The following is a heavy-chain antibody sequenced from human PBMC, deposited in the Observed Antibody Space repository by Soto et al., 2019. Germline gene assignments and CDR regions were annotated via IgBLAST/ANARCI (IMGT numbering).Heavy chain of an antibody. V-gene: IGHV3-33*01. CDR3: ARASGSYSTPWGGMDV. CDR2: IWYDGSNK. J-gene: IGHJ6*02. Sequence: GGSLRLSCAASGFTVSSYGMHWVRQAPGKGLEWVAVIWYDGSNKYYADSVKGRFTISRDNSKNTLYLQMNSLRAEDTAVYSCARASGSYSTPWGGMDVWGQGTTVTVSS. D-gene: IGHD3-10*01. CDR1: GFTVSSYG.